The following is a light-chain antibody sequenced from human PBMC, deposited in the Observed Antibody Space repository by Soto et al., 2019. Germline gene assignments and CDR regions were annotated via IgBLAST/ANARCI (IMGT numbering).Light chain of an antibody. CDR2: DAS. J-gene: IGKJ4*01. V-gene: IGKV3-15*01. CDR1: QNIHNH. Sequence: EKLMSQSPATLSVSPGERVTLSCRASQNIHNHMSWFLQKPGQTPRLLIYDASTRATGIPARFSGSGSGTEFTLTISSLQSEDFAVYYCQQYNNWPLTFGGGTKVDIK. CDR3: QQYNNWPLT.